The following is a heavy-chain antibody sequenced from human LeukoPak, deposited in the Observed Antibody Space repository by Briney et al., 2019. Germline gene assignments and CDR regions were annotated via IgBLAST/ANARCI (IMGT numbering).Heavy chain of an antibody. CDR1: GFTFSSYS. Sequence: GGSLRLSCEASGFTFSSYSMNWVRQAPGKGLEWISYISTSTTTIYYANSVKGRFTISRDNAKSSLYLQMNSLRADDTAVYYCARVAEAAAFDYWGQGTLVTVSS. CDR2: ISTSTTTI. D-gene: IGHD6-13*01. V-gene: IGHV3-48*04. CDR3: ARVAEAAAFDY. J-gene: IGHJ4*02.